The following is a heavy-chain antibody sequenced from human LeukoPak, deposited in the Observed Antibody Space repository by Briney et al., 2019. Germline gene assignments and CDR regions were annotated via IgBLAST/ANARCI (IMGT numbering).Heavy chain of an antibody. J-gene: IGHJ4*02. D-gene: IGHD1-26*01. V-gene: IGHV4-59*08. CDR2: IHYNGIT. CDR1: GSMYNYY. Sequence: SETLSLTCTVSGSMYNYYWSWIRQPPGKGLEWIGYIHYNGITNHNPSLKARVTMSLDTSKNQVSLNLNSVTAADTAVYYCARHISSGGTYAHFDYWGQGTLVTVSS. CDR3: ARHISSGGTYAHFDY.